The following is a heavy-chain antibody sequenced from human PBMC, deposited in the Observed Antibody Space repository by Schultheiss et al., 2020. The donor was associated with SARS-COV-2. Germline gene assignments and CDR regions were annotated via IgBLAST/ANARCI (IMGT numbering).Heavy chain of an antibody. J-gene: IGHJ6*02. CDR2: ISSSSSYI. CDR3: ARDWTTVYYYYYGMDV. D-gene: IGHD4-17*01. CDR1: GFNLRIYA. V-gene: IGHV3-21*01. Sequence: GGSLRLSCAASGFNLRIYAMSWVRQAPGKGLEWVSSISSSSSYIYYADSVKGRFTISRDNAKNSLYLQMNSLRAEDTAVYYCARDWTTVYYYYYGMDVWGQGTTVTVSS.